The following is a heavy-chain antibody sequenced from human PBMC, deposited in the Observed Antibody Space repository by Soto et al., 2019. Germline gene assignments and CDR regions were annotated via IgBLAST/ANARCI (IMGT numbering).Heavy chain of an antibody. CDR2: IHYSGNT. CDR1: GGSISSSSFF. D-gene: IGHD3-10*01. Sequence: PSETLSLTCTVSGGSISSSSFFWAWIRLPPGKGLEWIGSIHYSGNTYCNPSLKSRVTMSVDTSKNQFSLNLSSVTAADTAMYYCARGLAITMVRGIITRGLNWFAPWGQGTLGTVPS. CDR3: ARGLAITMVRGIITRGLNWFAP. V-gene: IGHV4-39*01. J-gene: IGHJ5*02.